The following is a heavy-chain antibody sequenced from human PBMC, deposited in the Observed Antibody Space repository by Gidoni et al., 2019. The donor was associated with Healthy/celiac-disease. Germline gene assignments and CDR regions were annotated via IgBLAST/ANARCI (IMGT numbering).Heavy chain of an antibody. V-gene: IGHV3-23*01. CDR3: AKERSHYYDSSGYYSDAFDI. D-gene: IGHD3-22*01. CDR1: GFTFRSYA. J-gene: IGHJ3*02. Sequence: EVQLLESGGGLVQPGGSLRLSCAASGFTFRSYAMSWVRQAPGKGLEWVAAISGSVGSTYYGDSVKGRFTISRDNSKNTLYLQMNSLRAEDTAVYYCAKERSHYYDSSGYYSDAFDIWGQGTMVTVSS. CDR2: ISGSVGST.